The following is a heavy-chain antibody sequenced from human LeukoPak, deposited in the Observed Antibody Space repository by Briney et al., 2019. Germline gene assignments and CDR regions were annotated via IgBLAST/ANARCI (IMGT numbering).Heavy chain of an antibody. CDR2: INHSGST. CDR3: ARHYRTGLYDVDY. J-gene: IGHJ4*02. V-gene: IGHV4-34*01. D-gene: IGHD3/OR15-3a*01. Sequence: GSLRLSCAASGFTFSNAWMSWIRQRPGKGLECIGEINHSGSTNYNPSLKSRVTISVDTSKNQFSLKLSSVTAADTAVYYCARHYRTGLYDVDYWGQGTLVTVSS. CDR1: GFTFSNAW.